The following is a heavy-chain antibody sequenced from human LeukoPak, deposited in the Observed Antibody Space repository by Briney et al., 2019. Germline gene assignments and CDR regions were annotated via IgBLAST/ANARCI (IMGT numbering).Heavy chain of an antibody. J-gene: IGHJ3*01. CDR1: GGSISSYY. Sequence: SETLSLTCTVSGGSISSYYWSWIRQPPGKGLEWIGYIYYSGSTNYNPSLKSRVTISVDTSKNQFSLKLSSVTAADTAVYYCARVNSVGPGGGCDFWGRGTMLTVSS. CDR2: IYYSGST. V-gene: IGHV4-59*01. CDR3: ARVNSVGPGGGCDF. D-gene: IGHD2-21*01.